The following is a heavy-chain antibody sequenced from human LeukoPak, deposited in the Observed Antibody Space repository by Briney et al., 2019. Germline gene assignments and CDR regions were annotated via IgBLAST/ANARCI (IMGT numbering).Heavy chain of an antibody. J-gene: IGHJ5*02. V-gene: IGHV3-7*05. CDR1: GFTLSTYW. CDR2: IKPDGSGK. CDR3: VRGSSGTVVRGVSWAWFDP. D-gene: IGHD3-10*01. Sequence: PGGSLRPSCVASGFTLSTYWMTSVRQAPGKGLEWVANIKPDGSGKYFVDSVRGRFTISRDNVKNSLYLQMNSLRAEDTAVYYCVRGSSGTVVRGVSWAWFDPWGQGTLVTVSS.